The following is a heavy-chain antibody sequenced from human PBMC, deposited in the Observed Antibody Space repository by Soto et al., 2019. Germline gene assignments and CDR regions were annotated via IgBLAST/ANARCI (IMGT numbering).Heavy chain of an antibody. CDR3: VRRLDNTLDS. D-gene: IGHD1-20*01. CDR1: EYNFATYW. J-gene: IGHJ4*02. V-gene: IGHV5-51*01. Sequence: PGESLKISCKGSEYNFATYWIGWVRQMPGKGLEWMAFIYPHDSDTRYSPSFQDQVTISADKSIGTAYLHWTSLQASDTAIYYCVRRLDNTLDSRGQGTLVTVS. CDR2: IYPHDSDT.